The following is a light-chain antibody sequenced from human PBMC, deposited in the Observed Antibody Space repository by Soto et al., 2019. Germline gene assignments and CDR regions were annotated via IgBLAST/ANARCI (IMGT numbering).Light chain of an antibody. Sequence: QSVLTQPPSASGSPGQSVTISCTGTSSDVGGYNYVSWYQQHPGKAPKLMIYEVSKRPSGVPDRFSGSKSGNTASLTVSGLQAEDEADYYCSSYAGSNPGVFGTGTKLTVL. CDR2: EVS. CDR3: SSYAGSNPGV. J-gene: IGLJ1*01. V-gene: IGLV2-8*01. CDR1: SSDVGGYNY.